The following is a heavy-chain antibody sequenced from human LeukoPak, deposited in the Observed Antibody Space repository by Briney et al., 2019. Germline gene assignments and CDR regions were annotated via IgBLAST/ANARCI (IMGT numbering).Heavy chain of an antibody. CDR2: IYYSGST. J-gene: IGHJ4*02. Sequence: SETLSLTCTVFGGSISSGGYYWSWIRQHPGKGLEWIGYIYYSGSTYYTPSLKSRLTISVDTSKNQFSLKLSSVTAADTAVYYCARDRTGDSSGYFDYWGQGTLVTVSS. V-gene: IGHV4-31*03. CDR1: GGSISSGGYY. D-gene: IGHD3-22*01. CDR3: ARDRTGDSSGYFDY.